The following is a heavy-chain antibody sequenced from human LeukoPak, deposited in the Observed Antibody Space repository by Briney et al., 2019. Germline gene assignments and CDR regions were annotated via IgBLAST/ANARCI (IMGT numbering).Heavy chain of an antibody. Sequence: SETLSLTCTVSGGSISSSSYYWGWIRQPPGKGLEWIGSIYYSGSTYYNPSLKSRVTISVDTSKNQFSLKLSSVTAADTVVYYCARVTGYMIEDYFDYWGQGILVTVSS. CDR3: ARVTGYMIEDYFDY. J-gene: IGHJ4*02. V-gene: IGHV4-39*07. D-gene: IGHD3-9*01. CDR1: GGSISSSSYY. CDR2: IYYSGST.